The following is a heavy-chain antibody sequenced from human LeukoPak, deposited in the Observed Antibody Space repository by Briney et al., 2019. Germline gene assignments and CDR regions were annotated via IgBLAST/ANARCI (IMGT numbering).Heavy chain of an antibody. D-gene: IGHD3-22*01. Sequence: ASVKVSCKASGYTFTGYYMHWVRQAPGQGLERMGWINPNSGGTNYAQKFQGRVTMTRDTSISTAYMELSRLRSDDTAVYYCARDRPGYYDSSGAFDIWGQGTMVTVSS. CDR2: INPNSGGT. V-gene: IGHV1-2*02. CDR1: GYTFTGYY. J-gene: IGHJ3*02. CDR3: ARDRPGYYDSSGAFDI.